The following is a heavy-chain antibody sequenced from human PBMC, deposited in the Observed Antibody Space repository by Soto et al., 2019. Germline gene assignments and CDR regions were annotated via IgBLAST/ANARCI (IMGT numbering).Heavy chain of an antibody. J-gene: IGHJ4*02. D-gene: IGHD1-26*01. V-gene: IGHV3-21*02. CDR2: ISSSSSYI. Sequence: EVQLVESGGGLVKPGGSLRLSCAASGFTFSGYTMNWVRQAPGKGLEWVSSISSSSSYIYYADAVKGRFTISRDNAKNSLYLRMNSLRAEDTALYYCARRGSGSFYVDYWGQGTLVTV. CDR3: ARRGSGSFYVDY. CDR1: GFTFSGYT.